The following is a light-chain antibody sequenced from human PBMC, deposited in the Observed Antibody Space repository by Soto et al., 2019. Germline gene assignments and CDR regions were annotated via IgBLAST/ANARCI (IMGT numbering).Light chain of an antibody. V-gene: IGLV1-40*01. J-gene: IGLJ2*01. Sequence: QSVLTQSPSVSGAPGQRVTISCTGSSSNIGPGYDVHWYQQLPGTAPKLLIFGNTNRPSGVPDRFSVSKSGTSVSLAITGLRADDESEYCRQPYDSSLRTSIFRGGTQLTVL. CDR3: QPYDSSLRTSI. CDR2: GNT. CDR1: SSNIGPGYD.